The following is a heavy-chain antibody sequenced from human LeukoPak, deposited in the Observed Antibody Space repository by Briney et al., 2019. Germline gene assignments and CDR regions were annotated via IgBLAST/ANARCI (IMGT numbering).Heavy chain of an antibody. Sequence: QPGGSLRLSCAASGFTFSSYWMHWVRQAPGKGLVWVSRIKSDGSSTTYADSVKGRFTISRDNAKNTLYLQMNSLRAEDTAVYYCARRGAATDAFDIWGQGTMVTVSS. CDR3: ARRGAATDAFDI. D-gene: IGHD1-26*01. J-gene: IGHJ3*02. CDR2: IKSDGSST. CDR1: GFTFSSYW. V-gene: IGHV3-74*01.